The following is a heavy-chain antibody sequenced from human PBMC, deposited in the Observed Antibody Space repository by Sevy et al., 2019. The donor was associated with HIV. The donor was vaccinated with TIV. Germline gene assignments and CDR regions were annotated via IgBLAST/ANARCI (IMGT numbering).Heavy chain of an antibody. CDR1: GFTVNSNY. V-gene: IGHV3-66*01. Sequence: GGSLRLSCAASGFTVNSNYMTWVRQAPGKGLEGVSVIHSDDTTYHADSVKDRFTICRDNFKNTLYLNMTSLRAEDTAVYYCARGKSGYGYALNYWGQGTLVTVSS. CDR2: IHSDDTT. J-gene: IGHJ4*02. D-gene: IGHD5-18*01. CDR3: ARGKSGYGYALNY.